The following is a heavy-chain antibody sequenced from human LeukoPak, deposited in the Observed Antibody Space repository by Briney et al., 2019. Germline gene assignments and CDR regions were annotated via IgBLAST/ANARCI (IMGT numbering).Heavy chain of an antibody. CDR1: GFTFDDYA. D-gene: IGHD2-15*01. V-gene: IGHV3-20*04. Sequence: PGGSLRLSCAASGFTFDDYAMSWVRQTPGKGLAWVSCTNWDGGRTGYEDSVKGRFTISRDNAKDSLYLQMNSLRAEDTAVYYCARVRCSGGSCRPYYYYMDVWGKGTTVTISS. CDR2: TNWDGGRT. CDR3: ARVRCSGGSCRPYYYYMDV. J-gene: IGHJ6*03.